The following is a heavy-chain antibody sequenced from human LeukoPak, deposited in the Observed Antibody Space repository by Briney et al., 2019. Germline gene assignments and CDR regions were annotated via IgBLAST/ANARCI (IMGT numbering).Heavy chain of an antibody. J-gene: IGHJ3*02. CDR2: INHSGST. Sequence: SETLSLTCTVSGGSISSYYWSWIRQPPGKGLEWIGEINHSGSTNYNPSLKSRVTISVDTSKNQFSLKLSSVTAADTAVYYCARGDSSSQNAFDIWGQGTMVTVSS. CDR3: ARGDSSSQNAFDI. CDR1: GGSISSYY. D-gene: IGHD6-13*01. V-gene: IGHV4-34*01.